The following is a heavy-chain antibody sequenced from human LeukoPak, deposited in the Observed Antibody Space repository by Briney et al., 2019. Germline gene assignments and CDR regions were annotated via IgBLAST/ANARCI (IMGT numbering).Heavy chain of an antibody. Sequence: GGSLRLSCAASGFTFSSYAMHWVRQAPGKGLEWVAVISYDGSNKYYADSVKGRFTISRDNSKNTLYLQMNSLRAEDTAVYYCARGPADFLDYWGQGTLVTVSS. CDR2: ISYDGSNK. J-gene: IGHJ4*02. V-gene: IGHV3-30-3*01. CDR3: ARGPADFLDY. CDR1: GFTFSSYA. D-gene: IGHD3-3*01.